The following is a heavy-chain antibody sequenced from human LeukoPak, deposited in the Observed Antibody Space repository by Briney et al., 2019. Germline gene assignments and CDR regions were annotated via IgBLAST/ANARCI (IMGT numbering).Heavy chain of an antibody. V-gene: IGHV1-8*01. CDR3: ARKGPANYYYYYLDV. CDR2: MNPNSGNT. CDR1: GYTFTSYD. J-gene: IGHJ6*03. D-gene: IGHD2-2*01. Sequence: ASVKVSCKASGYTFTSYDINWVRQATGQGLEWMGWMNPNSGNTGYAQKFQGRVTMTRNTSISTAYMELSSLRSEDTAVYFCARKGPANYYYYYLDVWGKGTTVTVSS.